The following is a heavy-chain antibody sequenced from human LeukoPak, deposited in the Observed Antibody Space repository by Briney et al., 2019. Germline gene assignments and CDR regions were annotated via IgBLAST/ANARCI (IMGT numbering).Heavy chain of an antibody. CDR3: AELGITMIGGV. D-gene: IGHD3-10*02. Sequence: GGSLRLSCTASGLLFGDYAMTWVRQAPGKGLEWVSYISSSGSTIYYADSVKGRFTISRDNAKNSLYLQMNSLRAEDTAVYYCAELGITMIGGVWGKGTTVTISS. J-gene: IGHJ6*04. CDR2: ISSSGSTI. V-gene: IGHV3-48*03. CDR1: GLLFGDYA.